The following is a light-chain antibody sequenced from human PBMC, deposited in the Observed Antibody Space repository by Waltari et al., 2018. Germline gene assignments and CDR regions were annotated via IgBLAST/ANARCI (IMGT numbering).Light chain of an antibody. CDR1: SPNIGRNP. CDR2: SNN. V-gene: IGLV1-44*01. Sequence: QSVLTQPPSASGTHGQRVTISCSGRSPNIGRNPVNCYQQLPGMAPKLLIYSNNQRPSGVPDRFSGSKSGTSASLAISGLQSEDEADYYCAAWDDSLNAVVFGGGTKLTVL. J-gene: IGLJ2*01. CDR3: AAWDDSLNAVV.